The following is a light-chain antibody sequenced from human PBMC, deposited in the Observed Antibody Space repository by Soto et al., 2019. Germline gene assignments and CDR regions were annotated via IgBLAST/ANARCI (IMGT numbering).Light chain of an antibody. V-gene: IGLV2-14*01. CDR3: SSYTSSSTLVV. CDR2: DVS. J-gene: IGLJ2*01. Sequence: QSALTQPASVSGSPGQSITISCTGTSSDVGGYNYVSWYQQHPGKAPKLMIYDVSNRPSGVSNRFSGSKSVNTASLTISGLQAEDEADYYSSSYTSSSTLVVFGGGTKVTVL. CDR1: SSDVGGYNY.